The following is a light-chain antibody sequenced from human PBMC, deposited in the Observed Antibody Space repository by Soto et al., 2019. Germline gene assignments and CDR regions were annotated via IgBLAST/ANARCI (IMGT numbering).Light chain of an antibody. CDR3: QPCYSTPYT. V-gene: IGKV1-39*01. J-gene: IGKJ2*01. CDR1: QSISSY. Sequence: DIQMTQSPSSLSASVGDRVTITCRASQSISSYLNWYQQKPGEAPKLLIYAASSLQSGVPSRFSGSGSGTDFALTISSLQPEDFATYYCQPCYSTPYTFGQGTKLEIK. CDR2: AAS.